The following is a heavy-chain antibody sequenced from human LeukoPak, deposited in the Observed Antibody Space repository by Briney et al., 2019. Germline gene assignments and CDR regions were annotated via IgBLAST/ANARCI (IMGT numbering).Heavy chain of an antibody. CDR2: ISGSGGST. CDR1: GFTFSSYA. J-gene: IGHJ3*02. V-gene: IGHV3-23*01. D-gene: IGHD1-26*01. Sequence: PGGSLRLSCAASGFTFSSYAMSWVRQAPGKGLEWVSAISGSGGSTYYADSVKGRFTISRDNSKNTLYLQMNSLGAEDTAVYYCAKAGLWGLPSAAAFDIWGQGTMVTVSS. CDR3: AKAGLWGLPSAAAFDI.